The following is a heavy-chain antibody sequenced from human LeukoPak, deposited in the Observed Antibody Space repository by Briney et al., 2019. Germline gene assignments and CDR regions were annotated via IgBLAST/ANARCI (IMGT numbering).Heavy chain of an antibody. CDR1: GFTFSDYY. J-gene: IGHJ4*02. D-gene: IGHD1-26*01. V-gene: IGHV3-11*01. CDR2: ISSSGSTI. CDR3: AREISGERTYYFDY. Sequence: GGSLRLSCAASGFTFSDYYMSWIRQAPGKGLEWASYISSSGSTIYYADSVRGRFTISRDNAKNSLYQQMNSLRAEDTAVYYCAREISGERTYYFDYWGQGTLVTVSS.